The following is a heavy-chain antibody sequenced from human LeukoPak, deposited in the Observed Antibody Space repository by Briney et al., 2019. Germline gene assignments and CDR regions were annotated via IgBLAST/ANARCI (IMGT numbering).Heavy chain of an antibody. J-gene: IGHJ4*02. D-gene: IGHD3-22*01. CDR2: ISSSSSYI. V-gene: IGHV3-21*01. CDR3: ARDNYYYDSSGYYHFDY. CDR1: GFTFSSSN. Sequence: GGSLRLSCVASGFTFSSSNMNWVRQAPGKGLEWVSSISSSSSYIYYADSVKGRFTISRDNAKNSLYLQMNSLRAEDTAVYYCARDNYYYDSSGYYHFDYWGRGTLVTVSS.